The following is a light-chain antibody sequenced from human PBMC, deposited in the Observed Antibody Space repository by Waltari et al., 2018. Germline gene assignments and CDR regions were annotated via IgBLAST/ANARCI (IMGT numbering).Light chain of an antibody. CDR2: EVN. Sequence: QSALTQPASVSGSPGQSISISCTGTSSDVGASNLISWYQQHPDKAPTLMIYEVNKRPSGVSNRFSGSKSDNTASLTISGLQAEDEADYYCCSYAGRSTLVFGGGTSLTVL. CDR1: SSDVGASNL. CDR3: CSYAGRSTLV. V-gene: IGLV2-23*02. J-gene: IGLJ3*02.